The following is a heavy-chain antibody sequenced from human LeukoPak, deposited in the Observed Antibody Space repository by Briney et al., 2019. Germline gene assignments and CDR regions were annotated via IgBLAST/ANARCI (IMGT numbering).Heavy chain of an antibody. CDR1: GGSFSGYY. CDR3: ARGLRLVRGAHNSMDV. V-gene: IGHV4-34*01. D-gene: IGHD3-10*01. CDR2: INHSGST. Sequence: PSETLSLTCAVYGGSFSGYYWSWIRQPPGKGLEWIGEINHSGSTNYNPSLKSRVTISVDTSKNQFSLKLSSVTAADTAVYYCARGLRLVRGAHNSMDVWGKGTTVTVSS. J-gene: IGHJ6*04.